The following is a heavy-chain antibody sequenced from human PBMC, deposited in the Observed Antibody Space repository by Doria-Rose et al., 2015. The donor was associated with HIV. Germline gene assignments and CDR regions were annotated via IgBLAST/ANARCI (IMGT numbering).Heavy chain of an antibody. CDR2: ISSSGSTI. CDR3: ARGRVIRPFDY. CDR1: FTLRDYY. V-gene: IGHV3-11*01. D-gene: IGHD3-16*02. Sequence: FTLRDYYMSWIRQAPGKGLEWISYISSSGSTIFDADSVKGRFTISRDNAKNSLFLQMNSLRVEDTAVYYCARGRVIRPFDYWGQGTLDTVYS. J-gene: IGHJ4*02.